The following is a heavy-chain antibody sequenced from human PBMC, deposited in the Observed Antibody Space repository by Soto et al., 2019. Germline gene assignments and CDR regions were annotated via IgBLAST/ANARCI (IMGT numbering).Heavy chain of an antibody. J-gene: IGHJ1*01. CDR3: ARLRRVPYRPSSTLGYFQN. Sequence: PSETLSLTCAVYGGSFSGYYWSWIRQPPGKGLEWIGEINHSGSTNYNPSLKSRVTISVDTSKNQFSLKLSSVTAADTAVYYCARLRRVPYRPSSTLGYFQNWGQGTLVTVSS. D-gene: IGHD6-6*01. CDR1: GGSFSGYY. V-gene: IGHV4-34*01. CDR2: INHSGST.